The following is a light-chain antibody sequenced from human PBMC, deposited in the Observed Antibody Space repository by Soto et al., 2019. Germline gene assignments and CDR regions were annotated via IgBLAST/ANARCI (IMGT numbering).Light chain of an antibody. Sequence: DIQMTQSPSSLSASVGDRVTITCRASQSISSYLNWYQQKPGKAPKLLIYAASSLQSGVPSRFSGSGSVTDFTLTISSLQPEDFATYYCHQSYSTPLFTFGPGTTVDIK. CDR2: AAS. V-gene: IGKV1-39*01. CDR1: QSISSY. CDR3: HQSYSTPLFT. J-gene: IGKJ3*01.